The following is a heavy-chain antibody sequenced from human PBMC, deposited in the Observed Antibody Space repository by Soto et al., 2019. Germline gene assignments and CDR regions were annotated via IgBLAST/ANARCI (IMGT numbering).Heavy chain of an antibody. D-gene: IGHD5-12*01. J-gene: IGHJ4*02. CDR2: ISSSSSYI. CDR1: GFTFSSYS. Sequence: EVQLVESGGGLVKPGGSLRLSCAASGFTFSSYSMNWVRQAPGKGLEWVSSISSSSSYIYYADSVKGRFTISRDNAKNSLYLQMNSLRAEDTAVYYCARDKESVATLNRPFDYWGQGTLVTVSS. CDR3: ARDKESVATLNRPFDY. V-gene: IGHV3-21*01.